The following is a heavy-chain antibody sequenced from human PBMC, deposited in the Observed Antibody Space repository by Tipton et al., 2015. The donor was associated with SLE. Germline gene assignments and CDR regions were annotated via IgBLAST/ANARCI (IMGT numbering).Heavy chain of an antibody. J-gene: IGHJ4*02. V-gene: IGHV3-23*01. CDR3: APHYDFWSGFPDPGYYFDY. Sequence: SLRLSCAASGFTFSSYAMSWVRQAPGKGLEWVSAISGSGGSTYYADSVKGRFTISRDNSKNTLYLQMNSLRAEDTAVYYCAPHYDFWSGFPDPGYYFDYWGQGTLVTVSS. D-gene: IGHD3-3*01. CDR2: ISGSGGST. CDR1: GFTFSSYA.